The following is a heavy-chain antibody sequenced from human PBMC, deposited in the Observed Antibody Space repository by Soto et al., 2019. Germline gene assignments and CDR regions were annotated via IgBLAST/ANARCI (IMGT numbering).Heavy chain of an antibody. V-gene: IGHV4-30-4*01. J-gene: IGHJ3*02. Sequence: QVQLQESGPGLVKPSQTLSLTCTVSGGSISSGDYYWSWIRQPPGKGLEWIGYIYYSGSTYYNPSLKSRVTISVDTSKNQCSLKLSSVTAADTAVYYCARAAYCDYDFGDAFDIWGQGTMVTVSS. CDR3: ARAAYCDYDFGDAFDI. CDR1: GGSISSGDYY. D-gene: IGHD4-17*01. CDR2: IYYSGST.